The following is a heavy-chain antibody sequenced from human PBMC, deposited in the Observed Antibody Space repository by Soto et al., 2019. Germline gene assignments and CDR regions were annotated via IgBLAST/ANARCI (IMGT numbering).Heavy chain of an antibody. Sequence: GGSLRLSCAASGFTVNSNYMTWVRQAPGKGLEWVSLIYGDARTYYADSVKGRFTMSRDNSNNTVYLQMNSLRADDTAVYYCARGYNWFDPWGQGTLVTVS. V-gene: IGHV3-53*01. CDR2: IYGDART. J-gene: IGHJ5*02. CDR3: ARGYNWFDP. CDR1: GFTVNSNY.